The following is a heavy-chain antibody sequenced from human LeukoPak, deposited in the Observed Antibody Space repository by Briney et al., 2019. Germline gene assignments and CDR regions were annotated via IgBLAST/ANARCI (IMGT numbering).Heavy chain of an antibody. V-gene: IGHV4-30-4*08. J-gene: IGHJ6*03. CDR3: ARAPPPYYYDSSGYYPRSYYYYYMDV. D-gene: IGHD3-22*01. Sequence: SSETLSLTCTVSGGSISSGDYYWSWIRQPPGKGLEWIGYIYYSGSTYYSPSLKSRVTISVDTSKNQFSLKLSSVTAADTAVYYCARAPPPYYYDSSGYYPRSYYYYYMDVWGKGTTVTVSS. CDR2: IYYSGST. CDR1: GGSISSGDYY.